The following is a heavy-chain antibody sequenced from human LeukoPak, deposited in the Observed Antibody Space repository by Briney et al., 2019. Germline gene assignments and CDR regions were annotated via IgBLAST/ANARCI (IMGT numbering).Heavy chain of an antibody. J-gene: IGHJ3*02. CDR2: IYYSGST. Sequence: PSETLSLTCTVSGGSISSSSYYWGWIRQPPGKGLEWIGSIYYSGSTYYNPSLKSRVTISVDTSRNQFSLKLSSVTAADTAVYYCARTAYYDFWSGYDRAFDIWGQGTVVTVSS. CDR3: ARTAYYDFWSGYDRAFDI. V-gene: IGHV4-39*01. D-gene: IGHD3-3*01. CDR1: GGSISSSSYY.